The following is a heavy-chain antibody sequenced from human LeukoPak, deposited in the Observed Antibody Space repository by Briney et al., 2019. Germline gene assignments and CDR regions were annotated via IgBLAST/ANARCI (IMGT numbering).Heavy chain of an antibody. V-gene: IGHV3-30*02. CDR1: GFTFSSYG. Sequence: GGSLRLSCAASGFTFSSYGMHWVRQAPGKGLEWVAVIWYDGSNKYYADSVKGRFTISRDNSKNTLYLQMNSLRAEDTAVYYCAKVYCSSTSCYISAGFDYWGQGTLVTVSS. J-gene: IGHJ4*02. D-gene: IGHD2-2*02. CDR3: AKVYCSSTSCYISAGFDY. CDR2: IWYDGSNK.